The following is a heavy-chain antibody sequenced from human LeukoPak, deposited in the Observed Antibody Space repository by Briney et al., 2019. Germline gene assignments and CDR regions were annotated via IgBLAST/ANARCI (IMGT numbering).Heavy chain of an antibody. CDR2: INDNGSTR. CDR1: GFTFSSYA. V-gene: IGHV3-23*01. CDR3: AKVGNNGDSGSYYSPIDY. Sequence: PGGSLRLSCGASGFTFSSYAMSWVRQAPGKGLEWVSGINDNGSTRFYAASVKGRFTSSRDNPKNTLYLQMNGLRAEDTAVYYCAKVGNNGDSGSYYSPIDYWGQGTLVTVSS. D-gene: IGHD3-10*01. J-gene: IGHJ4*02.